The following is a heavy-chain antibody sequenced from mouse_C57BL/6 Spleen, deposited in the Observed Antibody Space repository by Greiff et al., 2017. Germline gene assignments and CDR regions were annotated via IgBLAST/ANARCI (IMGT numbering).Heavy chain of an antibody. CDR1: GYTFTSYW. D-gene: IGHD2-3*01. V-gene: IGHV1-64*01. CDR3: ARRDLYDGHYGDY. J-gene: IGHJ2*01. Sequence: QVQLQQPGAELVKPGASVKLSCKASGYTFTSYWMHWVKQRPGQGLEWIGMIHPNSGSTNYNEKFKSKATLTVDKSSSTAYMQLSSLTSEDSAVYYCARRDLYDGHYGDYWGQGTTLTVSS. CDR2: IHPNSGST.